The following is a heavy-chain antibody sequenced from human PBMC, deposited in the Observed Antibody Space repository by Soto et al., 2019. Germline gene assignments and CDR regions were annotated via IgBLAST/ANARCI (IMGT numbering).Heavy chain of an antibody. J-gene: IGHJ4*02. D-gene: IGHD3-9*01. CDR1: GFSFSNSA. CDR2: ISGSGDIT. CDR3: AKVLQWVLRYHDWFFDY. Sequence: EVHLLESGGGLVQPGGSLRLSCAVSGFSFSNSAMTWVRQAPGKGLEWVSGISGSGDITYNTDSVKGRFAISRDTSKNVVYLQMRSLRAEDTAVYYCAKVLQWVLRYHDWFFDYWGQGTLVTVSS. V-gene: IGHV3-23*01.